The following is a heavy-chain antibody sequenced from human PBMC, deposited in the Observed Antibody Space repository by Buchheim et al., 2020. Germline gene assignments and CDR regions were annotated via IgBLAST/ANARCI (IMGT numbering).Heavy chain of an antibody. Sequence: QVQLVQSGAEVKKPGASVKVSCKASGYTFTGYYMHWVRQAPGQGLEWMGRINPNSGGTNSAQKFQGRVTMTRDTSISTAYMELSRLRSDDTAVYYCAREKAGSLRVGVTYYFDYWGQGTL. J-gene: IGHJ4*02. CDR2: INPNSGGT. V-gene: IGHV1-2*06. D-gene: IGHD1-26*01. CDR1: GYTFTGYY. CDR3: AREKAGSLRVGVTYYFDY.